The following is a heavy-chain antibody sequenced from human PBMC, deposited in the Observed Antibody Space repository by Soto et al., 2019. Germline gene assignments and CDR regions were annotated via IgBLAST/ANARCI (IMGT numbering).Heavy chain of an antibody. Sequence: QVQLVQSGAEVKKPGASVKVSCKASGYTFTSYGISWVRQAPGQGLAWMGWISAYNGNTNYAQKIQGRVTMTTDTSTSTAYMELRSLRSDDTAVYYCARAPHYDSSGYYYRPWGQGTLVTVSS. D-gene: IGHD3-22*01. CDR3: ARAPHYDSSGYYYRP. V-gene: IGHV1-18*01. CDR2: ISAYNGNT. J-gene: IGHJ4*02. CDR1: GYTFTSYG.